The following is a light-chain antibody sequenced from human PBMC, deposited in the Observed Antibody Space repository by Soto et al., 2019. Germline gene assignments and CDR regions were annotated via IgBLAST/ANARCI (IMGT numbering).Light chain of an antibody. Sequence: DIQMTQSPSSLSASVGDRVTITCRASQTISTYLHWYQQSPGKAPKLLIHGASTLQGGVPSRFSGSGVGTDFTLTISGLQPEDFETYSCQQSYRIPYTGGQGTKLEIK. CDR2: GAS. CDR3: QQSYRIPYT. CDR1: QTISTY. V-gene: IGKV1-39*01. J-gene: IGKJ2*01.